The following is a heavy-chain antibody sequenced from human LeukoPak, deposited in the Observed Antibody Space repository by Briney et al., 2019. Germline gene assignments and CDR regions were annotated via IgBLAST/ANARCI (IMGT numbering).Heavy chain of an antibody. CDR2: IYYSGST. D-gene: IGHD6-13*01. Sequence: SETLSLTCTVSGGSISSYYWSWIRQPPGKGLEWIGYIYYSGSTNYNPSLKSRVTISVDTSKNQFSLKLSSVTAADTAVYYCASGYSSSWYSKPGGFDYWGQGTLVTVSS. CDR1: GGSISSYY. J-gene: IGHJ4*02. V-gene: IGHV4-59*12. CDR3: ASGYSSSWYSKPGGFDY.